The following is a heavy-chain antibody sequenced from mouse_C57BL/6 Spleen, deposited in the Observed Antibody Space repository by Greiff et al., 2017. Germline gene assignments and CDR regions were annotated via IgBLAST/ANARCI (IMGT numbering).Heavy chain of an antibody. CDR3: ARHGLLHYYAMDY. J-gene: IGHJ4*01. D-gene: IGHD2-13*01. CDR2: FYPGSGSI. V-gene: IGHV1-62-2*01. Sequence: QVQLQQSGAELVKPGASVTLSCKASGYTFTEYTIHWVKQGSGQGLEWLGWFYPGSGSIKYNEKFKDKATLNADKSSSTVYMVLSRLTSEDSAVYFCARHGLLHYYAMDYWGQGTSVTVSS. CDR1: GYTFTEYT.